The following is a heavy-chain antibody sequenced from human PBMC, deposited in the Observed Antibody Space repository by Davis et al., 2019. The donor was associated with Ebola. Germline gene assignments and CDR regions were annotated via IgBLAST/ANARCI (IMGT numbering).Heavy chain of an antibody. V-gene: IGHV3-48*02. CDR3: ARWSILGQ. Sequence: GESLKISCAASGITFSRYSMNWVRQAPGKGLEWVAFISSGSFTTHYADSVKGRFTISRDNAKNSLFLQMNSLRDEDTAVYYCARWSILGQWGQGTLVTVSS. CDR1: GITFSRYS. D-gene: IGHD3-3*01. CDR2: ISSGSFTT. J-gene: IGHJ4*02.